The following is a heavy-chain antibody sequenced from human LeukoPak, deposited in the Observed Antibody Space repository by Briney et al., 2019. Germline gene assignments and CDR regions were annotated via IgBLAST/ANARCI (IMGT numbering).Heavy chain of an antibody. CDR2: IYYSGST. CDR3: ARVPTLTVIRGVNNWFDP. D-gene: IGHD3-10*01. J-gene: IGHJ5*02. Sequence: PSETLSLTCTVSGGSISSSSYYWGWIRQPPGKGLEWIGSIYYSGSTYYNPSLKSRVTISVDTSKNQFSLKLTSVTAADTAVFYCARVPTLTVIRGVNNWFDPWGQGTLVTVSS. V-gene: IGHV4-39*01. CDR1: GGSISSSSYY.